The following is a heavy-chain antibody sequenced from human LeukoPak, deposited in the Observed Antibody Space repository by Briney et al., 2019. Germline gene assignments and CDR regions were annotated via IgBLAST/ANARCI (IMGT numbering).Heavy chain of an antibody. D-gene: IGHD1-26*01. J-gene: IGHJ4*02. V-gene: IGHV3-48*01. CDR3: ASFPWDLRPT. CDR2: ITSTSDTI. CDR1: GFPFSTYS. Sequence: PEGSLRLSCVTSGFPFSTYSMNWVRQAPGKGLEWLSYITSTSDTIYYADSVKGRFTISRDNAKNSLYLQMNSLRAEDTAVYYCASFPWDLRPTWGQGTLVSVAS.